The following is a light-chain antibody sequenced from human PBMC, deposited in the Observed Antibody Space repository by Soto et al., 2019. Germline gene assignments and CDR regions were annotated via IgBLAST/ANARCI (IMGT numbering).Light chain of an antibody. J-gene: IGKJ5*01. CDR2: DAS. Sequence: DIQMTQSPSSLSASVGDRVTITCQASQDIKKNVNWYQQKPGKVPKVLIYDASTLETGVPSRFSGSGSETEFTLTISNLQSEDTATYFCQQFHDLPITFGQGTRLDIK. CDR1: QDIKKN. V-gene: IGKV1-33*01. CDR3: QQFHDLPIT.